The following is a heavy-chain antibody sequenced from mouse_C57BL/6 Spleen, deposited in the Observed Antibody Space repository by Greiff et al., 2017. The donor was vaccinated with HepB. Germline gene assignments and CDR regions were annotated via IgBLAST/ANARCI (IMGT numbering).Heavy chain of an antibody. D-gene: IGHD2-5*01. CDR1: GYTFTSYG. CDR2: IYPRSGNT. J-gene: IGHJ1*03. Sequence: VKLVESGAELARPGASVKLSCKASGYTFTSYGISWVKQRTGQGLEWIGEIYPRSGNTYYNEKFKGKATLTADKSSSTAYMELRSLTSEDSAVYFCARNPIVTTRGYFDVWGTGTTVTVSS. CDR3: ARNPIVTTRGYFDV. V-gene: IGHV1-81*01.